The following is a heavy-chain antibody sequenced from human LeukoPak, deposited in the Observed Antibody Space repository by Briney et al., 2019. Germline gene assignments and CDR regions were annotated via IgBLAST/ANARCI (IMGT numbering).Heavy chain of an antibody. CDR2: IIPIFGTA. CDR3: ARDRGSGYVLDY. J-gene: IGHJ4*02. CDR1: AGTFSSYA. Sequence: SVQVSCNASAGTFSSYAISRVRQAPGQGLEWMGGIIPIFGTANYALKFQGRVTITADESTSTAYMELSSLRSEDTAVYYCARDRGSGYVLDYWGQGTLVTVSS. V-gene: IGHV1-69*01. D-gene: IGHD5-12*01.